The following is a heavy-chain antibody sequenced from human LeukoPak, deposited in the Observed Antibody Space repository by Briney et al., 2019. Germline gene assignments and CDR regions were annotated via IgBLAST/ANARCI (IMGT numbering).Heavy chain of an antibody. CDR2: IWYDGSNK. Sequence: PGRSLRLSCAASGLTFSSYGMHWVRQAPGKGLEWVAVIWYDGSNKYYADSVKGRFTISRDNSKNTLYLQMNSLRAEDTAVYYCARDRLGGYSYGYDYWGQGTLVTVSS. V-gene: IGHV3-33*01. J-gene: IGHJ4*02. CDR1: GLTFSSYG. CDR3: ARDRLGGYSYGYDY. D-gene: IGHD5-18*01.